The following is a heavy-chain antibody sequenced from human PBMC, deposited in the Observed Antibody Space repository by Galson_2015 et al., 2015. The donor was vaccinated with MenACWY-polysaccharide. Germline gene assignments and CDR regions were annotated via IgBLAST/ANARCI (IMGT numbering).Heavy chain of an antibody. CDR3: AKDKVYSRLYYFDY. CDR2: INTNTGNP. V-gene: IGHV7-4-1*02. CDR1: GYTFTSYA. D-gene: IGHD5-18*01. J-gene: IGHJ4*02. Sequence: SVKVSCKASGYTFTSYAMNWVRQAPGQGLEWMGWINTNTGNPTYAQGFTGRFVFSLDTSVSTAYLQISSLKAEDTAVYYCAKDKVYSRLYYFDYWGQGTLVTVSS.